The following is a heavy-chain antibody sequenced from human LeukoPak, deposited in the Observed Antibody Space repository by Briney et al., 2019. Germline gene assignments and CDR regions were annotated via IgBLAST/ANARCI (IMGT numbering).Heavy chain of an antibody. CDR1: GGSFSDYY. CDR2: INHRGST. CDR3: AREPGYSSSWYNGY. V-gene: IGHV4-34*01. J-gene: IGHJ4*02. D-gene: IGHD6-13*01. Sequence: SETLSLTCAVYGGSFSDYYWTWIRQPPGKGLEWIGEINHRGSTHYNPSLKSRVTISVDTSKKQFSLKLSSVTAADTAVYYCAREPGYSSSWYNGYWGQGTLVTVSS.